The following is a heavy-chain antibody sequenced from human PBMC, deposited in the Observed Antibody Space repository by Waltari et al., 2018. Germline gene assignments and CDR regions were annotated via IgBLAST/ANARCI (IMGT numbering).Heavy chain of an antibody. CDR1: GFTLSNYV. CDR3: AKEGGGVTFDI. Sequence: EVQLLKSGGGLVQPGGSLRLSCAGSGFTLSNYVLSWVRQAPGKWLECVSGIYTGGSTHYADSVKGRFTVSRDNAKSTLYLQMDTLTPEDTAVYYCAKEGGGVTFDIWGQGTMGTVSS. CDR2: IYTGGST. V-gene: IGHV3-23*03. J-gene: IGHJ3*02. D-gene: IGHD2-8*02.